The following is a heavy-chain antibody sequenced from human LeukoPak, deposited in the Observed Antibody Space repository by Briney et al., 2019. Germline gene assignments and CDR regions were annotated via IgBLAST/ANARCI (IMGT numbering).Heavy chain of an antibody. Sequence: GGSLRLSCAASGFTISSTYMNWVRQAPGKGLEWVSLIYSGGGTFYADSVKGRFTISRDNAKNSLYLQMNSLRAEDTAVYYCTRVLYSRGWYGDHYWGQGTLVTVSS. D-gene: IGHD6-19*01. CDR3: TRVLYSRGWYGDHY. J-gene: IGHJ4*02. CDR2: IYSGGGT. CDR1: GFTISSTY. V-gene: IGHV3-53*01.